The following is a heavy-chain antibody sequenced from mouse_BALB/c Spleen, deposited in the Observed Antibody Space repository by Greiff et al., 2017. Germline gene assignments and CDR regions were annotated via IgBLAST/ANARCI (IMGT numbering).Heavy chain of an antibody. Sequence: VKLMESGAELAKPGASVKMSCKASGYTFTSYWMHWVKQRPGQGLEWIGYINPSTGYTEYNQKFKDKATLTADKSSSTAYMQLSSLTSEDSAVYYCAPYGNYGYYFDYWGQGTTLTVSS. CDR3: APYGNYGYYFDY. CDR2: INPSTGYT. CDR1: GYTFTSYW. V-gene: IGHV1-7*01. J-gene: IGHJ2*01. D-gene: IGHD2-1*01.